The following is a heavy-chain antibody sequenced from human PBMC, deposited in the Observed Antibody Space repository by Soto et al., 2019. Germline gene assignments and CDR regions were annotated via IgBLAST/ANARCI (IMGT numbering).Heavy chain of an antibody. CDR1: GGSVSSSNW. CDR2: IYHSGRT. Sequence: QVQLQESGPGLVKPSGTLSLTCAVSGGSVSSSNWWSWVRQPPGKGLEWLGEIYHSGRTSYDPSLKSRVTISVHKSQNQFSLNLSSVTAADTAVYSCAGRDHYYEGGGFDPWGQGTLVTVSS. D-gene: IGHD3-22*01. V-gene: IGHV4-4*02. CDR3: AGRDHYYEGGGFDP. J-gene: IGHJ5*02.